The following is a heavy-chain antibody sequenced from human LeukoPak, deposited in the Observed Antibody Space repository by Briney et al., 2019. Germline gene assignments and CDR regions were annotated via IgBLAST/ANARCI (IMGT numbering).Heavy chain of an antibody. J-gene: IGHJ4*02. CDR3: ARDNGGYPYYFDY. Sequence: GGSLRLSCAASGFSFSIYEMNWVRQAPGKGLEWISYISSSGTTIHYADSVKGRFTISRDNAKNSLYLQMNSLRAEDTAVYYCARDNGGYPYYFDYWGQGTLVTVSS. V-gene: IGHV3-48*03. D-gene: IGHD1-26*01. CDR2: ISSSGTTI. CDR1: GFSFSIYE.